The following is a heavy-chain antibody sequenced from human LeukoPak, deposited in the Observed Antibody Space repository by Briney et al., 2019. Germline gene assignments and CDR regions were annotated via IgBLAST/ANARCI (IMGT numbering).Heavy chain of an antibody. CDR2: ISGSGGST. CDR3: AQGTHCSSTSCYTTGKLRANWFDP. Sequence: GGSLRLSCAASGFTFSSYAMSWVRQAPGKGLEWVSAISGSGGSTYYADSVKGRFTISRDNSKNTLYLQMNSLRAEDTAVYYCAQGTHCSSTSCYTTGKLRANWFDPWGQGTLVTVSS. V-gene: IGHV3-23*01. D-gene: IGHD2-2*02. CDR1: GFTFSSYA. J-gene: IGHJ5*02.